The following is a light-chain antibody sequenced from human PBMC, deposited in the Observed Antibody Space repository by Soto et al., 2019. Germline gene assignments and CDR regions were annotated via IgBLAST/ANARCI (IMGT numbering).Light chain of an antibody. J-gene: IGKJ4*01. CDR3: QQYDSYPLT. CDR1: QSISSW. CDR2: KAS. Sequence: DIPMTQSPSTLSASVGDRVTITCRASQSISSWLAWYQQKPGKAPKLLIYKASSLESGVPSRFSGSGSGTEFTLTISSLQPDDSATYCCQQYDSYPLTLGGGTKLEIK. V-gene: IGKV1-5*03.